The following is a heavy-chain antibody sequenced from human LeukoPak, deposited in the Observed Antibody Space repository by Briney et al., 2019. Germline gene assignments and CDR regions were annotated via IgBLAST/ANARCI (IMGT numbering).Heavy chain of an antibody. Sequence: GGSLRLSCAASGFTFNKYWMSWVRQAPGKGLEWVSAISGSGGSTYYADSVRGRFTISRDNAKNTLYLQMNALRAEDTAVYYCARPKRGGAFDLWGQGTLVTVSS. J-gene: IGHJ3*01. D-gene: IGHD2-15*01. V-gene: IGHV3-23*01. CDR3: ARPKRGGAFDL. CDR1: GFTFNKYW. CDR2: ISGSGGST.